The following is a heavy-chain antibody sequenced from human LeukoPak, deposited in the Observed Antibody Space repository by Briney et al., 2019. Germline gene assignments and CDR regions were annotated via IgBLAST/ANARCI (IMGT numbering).Heavy chain of an antibody. CDR3: ARPRYVRSPTCVDF. Sequence: ASVKVSCKASGYTFTSYGISWVRQAPGQGLEWMGWINPKNGGTNYKEKFQGRVTMTRDTSISTVYMELSGLRPDDTAVYYCARPRYVRSPTCVDFWGQGTLVTVSS. D-gene: IGHD3-9*01. CDR2: INPKNGGT. CDR1: GYTFTSYG. V-gene: IGHV1-2*02. J-gene: IGHJ4*02.